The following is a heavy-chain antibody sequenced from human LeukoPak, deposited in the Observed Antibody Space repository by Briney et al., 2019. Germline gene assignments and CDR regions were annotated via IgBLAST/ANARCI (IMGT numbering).Heavy chain of an antibody. CDR3: ARDGVGARNYFDY. CDR2: IYYSGST. Sequence: SETLSLTCTVSGGSISSSSYYWGWIRQPPGKGLEWIGSIYYSGSTYYNPSLKSRVTISVDTSKNQFSLKLSSVTAADTAVYYCARDGVGARNYFDYWGQGTLVTVSS. V-gene: IGHV4-39*02. J-gene: IGHJ4*02. CDR1: GGSISSSSYY. D-gene: IGHD1-26*01.